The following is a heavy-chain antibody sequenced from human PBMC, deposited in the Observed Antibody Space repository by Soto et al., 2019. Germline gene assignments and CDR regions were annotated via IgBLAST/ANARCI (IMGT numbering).Heavy chain of an antibody. V-gene: IGHV4-31*03. CDR3: ARGGNWNSDFDY. D-gene: IGHD1-7*01. J-gene: IGHJ4*02. CDR2: IYYSGST. Sequence: QVQLQESGPGLVKPSQTLSLTCTVSGGSISSGGYYWSWIRQHPGKGLEWIGYIYYSGSTYYNPSLKSRVAISVDTSKNQFSLKLSSVTAADTAVYYCARGGNWNSDFDYWGQGTLVTVSS. CDR1: GGSISSGGYY.